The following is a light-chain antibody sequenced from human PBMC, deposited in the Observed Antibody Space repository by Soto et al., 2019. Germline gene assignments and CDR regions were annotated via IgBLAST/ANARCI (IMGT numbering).Light chain of an antibody. CDR1: NIGSES. J-gene: IGLJ2*01. Sequence: SSELTQPPSVSVAPGQTANITCGGNNIGSESVHWYQQKQGQAPVLVIYYDNDRPSGIPGRFYGSNTANTATLPTSGVEADDEEDDYCWAWVDSSDHTVFGGGTKLTVL. CDR3: WAWVDSSDHTV. CDR2: YDN. V-gene: IGLV3-21*04.